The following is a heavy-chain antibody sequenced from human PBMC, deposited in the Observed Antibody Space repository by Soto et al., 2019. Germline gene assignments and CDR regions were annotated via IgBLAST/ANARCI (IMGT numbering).Heavy chain of an antibody. D-gene: IGHD6-13*01. J-gene: IGHJ5*02. V-gene: IGHV4-30-4*01. CDR1: DGSISSGEYY. CDR2: IYYSGST. CDR3: AAVRYSSSWYGWFDP. Sequence: SETLSLTCIVSDGSISSGEYYWSWIRQPPGKGLEWIGYIYYSGSTYYNPSLKSRVTISVDTSKNQFSLKLSSVTAADTAVYYCAAVRYSSSWYGWFDPWGQGTLVTV.